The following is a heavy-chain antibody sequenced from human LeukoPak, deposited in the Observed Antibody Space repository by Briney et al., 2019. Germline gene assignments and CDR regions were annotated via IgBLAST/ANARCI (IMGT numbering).Heavy chain of an antibody. J-gene: IGHJ3*02. CDR1: GGSFSGYY. V-gene: IGHV4-34*01. D-gene: IGHD3-9*01. CDR3: ARFDYDILTGYPQIHDAFDI. CDR2: INHSGST. Sequence: SETLSLTCAVYGGSFSGYYWSWIRQPPGKGLEWIGEINHSGSTNYNPSLKSRVTISVDTSKNQFSLKLSSVTAADTAVYYCARFDYDILTGYPQIHDAFDIWGQGTMVTVSS.